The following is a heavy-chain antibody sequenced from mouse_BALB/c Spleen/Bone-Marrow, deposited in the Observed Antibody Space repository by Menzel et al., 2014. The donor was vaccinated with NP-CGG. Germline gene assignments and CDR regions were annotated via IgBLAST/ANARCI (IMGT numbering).Heavy chain of an antibody. J-gene: IGHJ1*01. CDR1: GLNIKDYY. Sequence: VTLKESGAELVRSGASVKLSCTASGLNIKDYYMHWVKQRPEQGLEWIGWIDPENGDTEYAPKFQGKATMTADTSSNTAYLQLSSLTSEDTAVYYCNRYDWYFDVWGAGTTVTVSS. V-gene: IGHV14-4*02. D-gene: IGHD2-14*01. CDR3: NRYDWYFDV. CDR2: IDPENGDT.